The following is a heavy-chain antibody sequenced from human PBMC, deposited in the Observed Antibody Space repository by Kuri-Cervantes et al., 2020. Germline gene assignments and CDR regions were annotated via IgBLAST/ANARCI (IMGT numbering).Heavy chain of an antibody. CDR3: AVAYCGGDCSGTYYYYGMDV. V-gene: IGHV3-74*01. D-gene: IGHD2-21*02. CDR2: INSDGSST. J-gene: IGHJ6*02. Sequence: GESLKISCAASGFTFSSYWMSWVRQAPGKGLVWVSRINSDGSSTSYADSVKGRFTISRDNAKNTLYLQMNSLRAEDTAVYYCAVAYCGGDCSGTYYYYGMDVWGQGTTVTVSS. CDR1: GFTFSSYW.